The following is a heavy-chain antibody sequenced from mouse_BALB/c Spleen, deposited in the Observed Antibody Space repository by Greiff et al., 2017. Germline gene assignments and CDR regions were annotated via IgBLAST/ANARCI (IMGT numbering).Heavy chain of an antibody. Sequence: EVKLLESGGGLVQPGGSLKLSCAASGFAFSRYWMSWVRQAPGKGLEWIGEINPDSSTINYTPSLKDKFIISRDNAKNTLYMQMSKVRSEDTALYYCARRAGGLYVYYFDYWGQGTTLTVSS. D-gene: IGHD1-1*02. J-gene: IGHJ2*01. CDR1: GFAFSRYW. V-gene: IGHV4-1*02. CDR2: INPDSSTI. CDR3: ARRAGGLYVYYFDY.